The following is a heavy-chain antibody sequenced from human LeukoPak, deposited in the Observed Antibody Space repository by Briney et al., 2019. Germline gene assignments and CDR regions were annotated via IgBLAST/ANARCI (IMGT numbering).Heavy chain of an antibody. J-gene: IGHJ4*02. CDR3: AKDLSPWAAAAPALFDY. CDR1: GFTFSSYG. V-gene: IGHV3-30*02. D-gene: IGHD6-13*01. CDR2: IRYDGSNK. Sequence: GGSLRLSCAASGFTFSSYGMHWVRQAPGKGLGWVAFIRYDGSNKYYADSVKGRFTISRDNSKNTLYLQMNSLRAEDTAVYYCAKDLSPWAAAAPALFDYWGQGTLVTVSS.